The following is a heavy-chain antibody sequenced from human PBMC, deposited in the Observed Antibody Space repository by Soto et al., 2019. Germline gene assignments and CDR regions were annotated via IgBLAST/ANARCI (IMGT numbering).Heavy chain of an antibody. J-gene: IGHJ6*02. D-gene: IGHD3-9*01. Sequence: VQLLESGGDLVQPGGSLRLSCAASGFTFSSYGMSWVRQAPGKGLEWVSVISGSGSSTYYADSVKGRFTISRDNSKNTLYLEMNSLRAEDTAEYYCAKVRLADYYYGMDVWGPGTTVTVSS. CDR3: AKVRLADYYYGMDV. V-gene: IGHV3-23*01. CDR2: ISGSGSST. CDR1: GFTFSSYG.